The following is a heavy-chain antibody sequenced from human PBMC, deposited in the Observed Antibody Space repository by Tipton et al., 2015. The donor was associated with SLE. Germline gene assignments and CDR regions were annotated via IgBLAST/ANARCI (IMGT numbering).Heavy chain of an antibody. Sequence: TLSLTCSVSGASISSNYWSWIRQPPGKGLEWIGYIYYIGSTNYNPSLKSRVTLSIDRSKNQFSLKLNSVTAADTAVYYCARSPSSGWEYYFDYWGQGTLVTVST. CDR3: ARSPSSGWEYYFDY. J-gene: IGHJ4*02. V-gene: IGHV4-59*08. CDR1: GASISSNY. CDR2: IYYIGST. D-gene: IGHD6-19*01.